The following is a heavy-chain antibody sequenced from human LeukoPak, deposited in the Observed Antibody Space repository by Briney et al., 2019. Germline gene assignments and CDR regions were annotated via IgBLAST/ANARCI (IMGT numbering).Heavy chain of an antibody. CDR2: ISGSSSYT. J-gene: IGHJ4*02. CDR3: ARELGSVTGATDY. CDR1: GFTFSDYY. D-gene: IGHD1-7*01. Sequence: PGGSLRLSSAASGFTFSDYYMSWIRQAPGEGLEWISYISGSSSYTNYADSVKGRFTISRDNAKNSLYLQMNSLRAEDTAVYYCARELGSVTGATDYWGQGTLVTVSS. V-gene: IGHV3-11*05.